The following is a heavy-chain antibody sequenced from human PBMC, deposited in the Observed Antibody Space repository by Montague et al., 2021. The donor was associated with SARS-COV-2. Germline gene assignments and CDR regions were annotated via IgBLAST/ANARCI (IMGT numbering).Heavy chain of an antibody. D-gene: IGHD1-1*01. J-gene: IGHJ6*02. V-gene: IGHV6-1*01. Sequence: CAISGDSVSSNSSTWNWVRQSPSRGLEWLGRTYYRSKWYNDYAVSVRVRVTINPDTSKNQFSLQLNSVTPEDTAIYYCTSGREGNYNVMDVWGQGATVTVAS. CDR2: TYYRSKWYN. CDR1: GDSVSSNSST. CDR3: TSGREGNYNVMDV.